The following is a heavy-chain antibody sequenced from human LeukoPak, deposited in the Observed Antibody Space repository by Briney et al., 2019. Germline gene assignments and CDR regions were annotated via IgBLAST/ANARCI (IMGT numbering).Heavy chain of an antibody. J-gene: IGHJ4*02. V-gene: IGHV4-59*01. CDR3: ARVSPSSGWDIDY. CDR2: IYYSGST. Sequence: PSETLSLTCSVSDGSINSYYWSWIRQPPGKGLEWIGYIYYSGSTNYNPSLKSRVTISVDTSKNQFSLKLSSVTAADTAVYYCARVSPSSGWDIDYWGQGTLVTVSS. CDR1: DGSINSYY. D-gene: IGHD6-19*01.